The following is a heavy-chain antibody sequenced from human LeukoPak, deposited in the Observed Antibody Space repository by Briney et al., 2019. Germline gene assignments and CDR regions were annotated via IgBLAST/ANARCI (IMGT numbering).Heavy chain of an antibody. Sequence: GGSLRLSCAASGITFSSYSMNWVRQAPGKGLEWVGHIKSKTDGGTTDYAAPVKGRFTISRDDSKNTLFLQMNSLKTEDTAVYYCTLPWGSGSYYDYWGQGTLVTVSS. CDR2: IKSKTDGGTT. CDR3: TLPWGSGSYYDY. CDR1: GITFSSYS. V-gene: IGHV3-15*01. D-gene: IGHD3-10*01. J-gene: IGHJ4*02.